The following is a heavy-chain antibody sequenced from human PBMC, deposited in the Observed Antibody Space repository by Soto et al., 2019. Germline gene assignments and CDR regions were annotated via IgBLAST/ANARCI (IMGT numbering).Heavy chain of an antibody. J-gene: IGHJ4*02. CDR3: ARAVGDPLYYLDY. V-gene: IGHV4-59*08. CDR2: TDYSGNT. D-gene: IGHD6-19*01. CDR1: SDSISSYY. Sequence: QVQLQESGPGLVRPSETLSLTCTVSSDSISSYYWIWIRQSPGKGLEWIGYTDYSGNTNYNPSLKSRVTISGDTSKYPFSLRLSSVTAADTAVYYCARAVGDPLYYLDYWGQGTLVTVSP.